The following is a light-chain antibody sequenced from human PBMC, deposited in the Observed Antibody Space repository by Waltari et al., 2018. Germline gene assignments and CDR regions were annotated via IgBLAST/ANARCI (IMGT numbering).Light chain of an antibody. CDR2: TTS. CDR1: QSVGDK. CDR3: QQYNNWPQT. J-gene: IGKJ1*01. V-gene: IGKV3-15*01. Sequence: EIEMTQSPANLSVSPGERATLSCRASQSVGDKLAWYQQKPGQAPRLLIYTTSIRATGIPARFSGSGSGTEFTLTISSLQSEDFAVYHCQQYNNWPQTFGQGTKVEIK.